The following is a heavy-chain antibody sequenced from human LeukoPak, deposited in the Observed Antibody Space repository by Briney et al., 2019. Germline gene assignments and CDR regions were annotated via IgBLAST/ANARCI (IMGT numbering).Heavy chain of an antibody. CDR1: GFTFSSYA. CDR2: IYSGGST. V-gene: IGHV3-66*01. D-gene: IGHD2-2*01. CDR3: ARGRQDIVVVPAAKWGYGMDV. Sequence: GGSLRLSCAAFGFTFSSYAMSWVRQAPGKGLEGVSVIYSGGSTYYADSVKGRFTISRDNSKNTLYLQMNSLRAEDTAVYYCARGRQDIVVVPAAKWGYGMDVWGQGTTVTVSS. J-gene: IGHJ6*02.